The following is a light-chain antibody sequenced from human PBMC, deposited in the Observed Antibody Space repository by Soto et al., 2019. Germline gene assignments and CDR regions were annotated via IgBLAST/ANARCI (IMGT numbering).Light chain of an antibody. V-gene: IGKV1-5*03. J-gene: IGKJ1*01. CDR1: QSISSW. CDR2: KAS. CDR3: QQYNSQWT. Sequence: DIQMTQSPSTLSASVGDRVTITCRASQSISSWLAWYQQKPGRAPKLLIYKASSLERGVPSRFSGSGSGTEFTLTISRLQPDDFATYYCQQYNSQWTFGQGTKVEFK.